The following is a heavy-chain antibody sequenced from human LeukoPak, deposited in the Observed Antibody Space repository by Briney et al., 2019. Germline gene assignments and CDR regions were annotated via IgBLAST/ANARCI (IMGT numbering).Heavy chain of an antibody. J-gene: IGHJ3*02. CDR2: ISSSSSYI. CDR1: GFTFSSYS. Sequence: GGSLRLSCAASGFTFSSYSMNWVRQAPGKGLEWVSSISSSSSYIYYADSVKGRFTISRDNAKNSLYLQMNSLRAEDTAVYYCARDPHLEGDYGGNLENAFDIWGQGTMVTVSS. V-gene: IGHV3-21*01. CDR3: ARDPHLEGDYGGNLENAFDI. D-gene: IGHD4-23*01.